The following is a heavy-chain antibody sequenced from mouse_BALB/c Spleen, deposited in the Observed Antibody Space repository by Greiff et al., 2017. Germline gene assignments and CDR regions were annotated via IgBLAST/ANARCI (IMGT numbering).Heavy chain of an antibody. Sequence: VQLQQSGAELAKPGASVKMSCKASGYTFTSYWLHWVKQRPGQGLEWIGYINPSTGYNEYNQKFKDKATFTSDKSSSKAYMKLSSLTSEDSAVYYSARRYDYAYAIDYWGQGTSVTVSS. J-gene: IGHJ4*01. CDR3: ARRYDYAYAIDY. CDR1: GYTFTSYW. D-gene: IGHD2-4*01. CDR2: INPSTGYN. V-gene: IGHV1-7*01.